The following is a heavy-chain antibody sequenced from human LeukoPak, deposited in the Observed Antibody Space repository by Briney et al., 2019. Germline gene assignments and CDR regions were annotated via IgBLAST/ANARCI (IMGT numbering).Heavy chain of an antibody. V-gene: IGHV5-51*01. J-gene: IGHJ4*02. Sequence: GESLKISCKGSGYSFNNYWIGWVRQKPGKGLGWMGIIYPGDSDTRYSPSFQGQVTISADKSIRTAYLQWSSLKASDTAMYYCSVGATTNRFNFWGQGTLVTVSS. D-gene: IGHD1-26*01. CDR1: GYSFNNYW. CDR2: IYPGDSDT. CDR3: SVGATTNRFNF.